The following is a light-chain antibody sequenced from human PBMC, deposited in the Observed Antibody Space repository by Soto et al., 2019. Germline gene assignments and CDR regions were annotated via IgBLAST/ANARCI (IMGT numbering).Light chain of an antibody. J-gene: IGLJ1*01. CDR3: QSYDSSLSGWV. Sequence: QLVLTQPPSVSGAPGQRVTISCTGSSSNIGAGYDVHWYQQLPGTAPKLLIYGNSNRPSGVPDRFSGSKSGTSASLAITGVQAEDEADYYCQSYDSSLSGWVFGTGTKLTVL. V-gene: IGLV1-40*01. CDR1: SSNIGAGYD. CDR2: GNS.